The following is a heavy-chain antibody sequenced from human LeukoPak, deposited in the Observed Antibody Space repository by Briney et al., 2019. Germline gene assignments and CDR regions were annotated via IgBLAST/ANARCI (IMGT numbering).Heavy chain of an antibody. CDR1: GGSISSYY. CDR2: IYYSGST. J-gene: IGHJ4*02. Sequence: SETLSLTCTVSGGSISSYYWSWIRQPPGKGLEWIGYIYYSGSTYYNPSLKSRVTISVDTSKNQFSLKLSSVTAADTAVYYCARVDTMVRGVPRFDYWGQGTLVTVSS. V-gene: IGHV4-59*12. CDR3: ARVDTMVRGVPRFDY. D-gene: IGHD3-10*01.